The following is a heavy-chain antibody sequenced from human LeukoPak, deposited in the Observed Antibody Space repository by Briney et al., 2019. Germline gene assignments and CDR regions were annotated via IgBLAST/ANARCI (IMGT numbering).Heavy chain of an antibody. D-gene: IGHD3-22*01. CDR1: GGSISSYY. Sequence: SETLSLTCTVSGGSISSYYWGWIRQPPGKGLEWIGSIYYSGSTYYNPSLKSRVTISVDTSKNQFSLKLSSVTAADTAVYYCARGPRPHYYDSSGYFFAYWGQGTLVTVSS. V-gene: IGHV4-39*07. CDR2: IYYSGST. CDR3: ARGPRPHYYDSSGYFFAY. J-gene: IGHJ4*02.